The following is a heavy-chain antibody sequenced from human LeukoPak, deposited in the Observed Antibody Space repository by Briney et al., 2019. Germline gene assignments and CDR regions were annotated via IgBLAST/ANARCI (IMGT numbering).Heavy chain of an antibody. CDR3: ARHQPLGYGGNSDAFDI. V-gene: IGHV4-39*01. CDR1: GGSISSSSYY. CDR2: IYYSGST. Sequence: PSETLSLTCTVSGGSISSSSYYWGWIREPPGKGREWIGSIYYSGSTYYNPSLKSRVTISVDTSKNQFSLKLSSVTAADTAVYYCARHQPLGYGGNSDAFDIWGQGTMVTVSS. J-gene: IGHJ3*02. D-gene: IGHD4-23*01.